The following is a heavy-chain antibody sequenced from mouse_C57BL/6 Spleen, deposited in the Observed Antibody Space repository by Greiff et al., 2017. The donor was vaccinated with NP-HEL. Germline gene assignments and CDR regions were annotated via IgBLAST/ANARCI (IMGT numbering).Heavy chain of an antibody. D-gene: IGHD1-1*01. CDR3: ARMGYYERWAMDY. J-gene: IGHJ4*01. V-gene: IGHV1-59*01. Sequence: QVQLQQPGAELVRPGTSVKLSCKASGYTFTSYWMHWVKQRPGQGLAWIGVIDPSDSYTNYNQKFKGKATLTVDTSSSTAYMQLSSLTSEDSAVYYCARMGYYERWAMDYWGQGTSVTFAS. CDR2: IDPSDSYT. CDR1: GYTFTSYW.